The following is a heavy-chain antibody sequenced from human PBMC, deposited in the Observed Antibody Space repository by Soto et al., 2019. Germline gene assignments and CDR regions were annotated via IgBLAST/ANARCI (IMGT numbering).Heavy chain of an antibody. CDR3: ARDRITRYCSSTSCYYYYYGMDV. CDR1: GGSISSGDYH. Sequence: SETLSLTCTVSGGSISSGDYHWSWIRQPPGKGLEWIGYIYYSGSTYYNPSLKSRVTISVDTSKNQFSLKLSSVTAADTAVYYCARDRITRYCSSTSCYYYYYGMDVWGQGTTVTVSS. V-gene: IGHV4-30-4*01. J-gene: IGHJ6*02. D-gene: IGHD2-2*01. CDR2: IYYSGST.